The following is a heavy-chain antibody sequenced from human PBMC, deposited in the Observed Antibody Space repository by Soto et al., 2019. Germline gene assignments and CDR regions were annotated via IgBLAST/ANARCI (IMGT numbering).Heavy chain of an antibody. CDR1: GGSISSGGYY. CDR2: IYYSGST. Sequence: SETLSLTCTVSGGSISSGGYYWSWIRQHPGKGLEWIGYIYYSGSTYYNPSLKSRVTISVDTSKNQFSLKLSSVTAADTAVYYCARGTGTHRWKYYYGMDVWGQGTTVTVSS. V-gene: IGHV4-31*03. D-gene: IGHD3-10*01. CDR3: ARGTGTHRWKYYYGMDV. J-gene: IGHJ6*02.